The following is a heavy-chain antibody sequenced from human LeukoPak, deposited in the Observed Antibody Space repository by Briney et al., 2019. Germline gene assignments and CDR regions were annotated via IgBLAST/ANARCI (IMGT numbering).Heavy chain of an antibody. D-gene: IGHD3-22*01. J-gene: IGHJ4*02. Sequence: GGSLRLSCAASGFAFSRYWMTWVRQFPGKGLEWVANIKEDGSEKYYADSVKGRFTISRDNSKNTLYLQMNSLRAEDTAVYYCAKDKDYYDSSGYYFPLDYWGQGTLVTVSS. CDR1: GFAFSRYW. CDR2: IKEDGSEK. V-gene: IGHV3-7*01. CDR3: AKDKDYYDSSGYYFPLDY.